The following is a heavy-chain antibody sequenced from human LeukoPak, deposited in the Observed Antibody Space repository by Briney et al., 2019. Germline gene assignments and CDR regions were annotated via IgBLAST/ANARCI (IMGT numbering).Heavy chain of an antibody. V-gene: IGHV4-59*01. D-gene: IGHD2/OR15-2a*01. Sequence: PSGTLSLTCAVSVGSLSSYYWSWIRQPPGKGLEWVGDIYYSGSTNYNPSPQSRGTVSQDTTKNQLSPQLSSVTAADKAVYYSVRVADVGYFFDYWGQGTLVTVSS. CDR2: IYYSGST. CDR3: VRVADVGYFFDY. CDR1: VGSLSSYY. J-gene: IGHJ4*02.